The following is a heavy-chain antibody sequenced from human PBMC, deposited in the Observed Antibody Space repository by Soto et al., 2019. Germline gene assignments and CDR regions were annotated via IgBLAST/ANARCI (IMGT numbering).Heavy chain of an antibody. J-gene: IGHJ6*02. V-gene: IGHV3-7*01. CDR2: IKQDGSEE. Sequence: EVQLVESGGGLVQPGGSLRLSCVDSGFTFSSYWMSWVRQAPVKGLEWVGNIKQDGSEENYVDSVKGRFIISRDNAKNSMYLQMNSLRAEDTAVYCCARIAASGRGWDVWGQGTTVGVS. CDR1: GFTFSSYW. D-gene: IGHD6-13*01. CDR3: ARIAASGRGWDV.